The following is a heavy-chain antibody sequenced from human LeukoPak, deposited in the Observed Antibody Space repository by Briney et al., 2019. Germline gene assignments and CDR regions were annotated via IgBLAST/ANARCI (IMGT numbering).Heavy chain of an antibody. CDR1: GGTFSSYA. CDR3: ARDQENRVCSGGSCYSYYYYYYMDV. CDR2: IIPIFGTA. D-gene: IGHD2-15*01. J-gene: IGHJ6*03. V-gene: IGHV1-69*06. Sequence: ASVKVSCKASGGTFSSYAISWVRQAPGQGLEWMGGIIPIFGTANYAQKFQGRVTITADKSTSTAYMELSSLRSEDTAVYYCARDQENRVCSGGSCYSYYYYYYMDVWGKGTTVTVSS.